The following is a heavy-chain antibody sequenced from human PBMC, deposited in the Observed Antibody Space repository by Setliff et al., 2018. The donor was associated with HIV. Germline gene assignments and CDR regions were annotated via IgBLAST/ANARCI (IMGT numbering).Heavy chain of an antibody. CDR1: GFTFSTSA. CDR2: ITWNGEMT. Sequence: PGGSLRLSCTASGFTFSTSAMAWVRQAPGKGLECVAGITWNGEMTAYAESTKGRFTISRDNARKSLYLQMNSLTTEDTALYYCVKDGSLAGRYYHYMDVWGKGTTVTV. V-gene: IGHV3-9*01. D-gene: IGHD6-19*01. J-gene: IGHJ6*03. CDR3: VKDGSLAGRYYHYMDV.